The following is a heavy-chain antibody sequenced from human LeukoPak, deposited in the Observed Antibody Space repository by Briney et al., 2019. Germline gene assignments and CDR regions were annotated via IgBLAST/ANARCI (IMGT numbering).Heavy chain of an antibody. V-gene: IGHV3-48*03. Sequence: PGGSLRLSCAASGFTFSSYEMNWVRQAPGKGLEWVSYISSSGTTIYYADSVKGRFTISRDNAKNSLFLQMNSLRAEDTAVYYCARAPQVAYFDYWGQGILVTVSS. CDR3: ARAPQVAYFDY. CDR1: GFTFSSYE. CDR2: ISSSGTTI. D-gene: IGHD5-12*01. J-gene: IGHJ4*02.